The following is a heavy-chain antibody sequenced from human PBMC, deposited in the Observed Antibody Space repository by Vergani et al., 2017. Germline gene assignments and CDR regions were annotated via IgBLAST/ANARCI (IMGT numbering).Heavy chain of an antibody. CDR1: GFTVSSNY. CDR3: ARDQVIVGAYYFYYYYMDV. J-gene: IGHJ6*03. D-gene: IGHD1-26*01. Sequence: EVQLVESGGGLIQPGGSLRLSCAASGFTVSSNYMSWVRQAPGKGLEWVSVIYSGGSTYYADSVKGRFTISRDNSKNTLYLQMNSLRAEDTAVYYCARDQVIVGAYYFYYYYMDVWGKGTTVTVSS. V-gene: IGHV3-53*01. CDR2: IYSGGST.